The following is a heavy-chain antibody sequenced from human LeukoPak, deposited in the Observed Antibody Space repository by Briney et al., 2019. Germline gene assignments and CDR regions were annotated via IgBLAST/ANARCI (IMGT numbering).Heavy chain of an antibody. CDR3: AKAEDGSGALGFDP. Sequence: PGRSLRLSCAASGFTFSSYGMHWVRQAPGKGLEWVAVISYDGSNKYYTDSVKGRFTISRDNSKNTLYLQMNSLRAEDTAVYYCAKAEDGSGALGFDPWGREPWSPSPQ. J-gene: IGHJ5*02. V-gene: IGHV3-30*18. D-gene: IGHD3-10*01. CDR2: ISYDGSNK. CDR1: GFTFSSYG.